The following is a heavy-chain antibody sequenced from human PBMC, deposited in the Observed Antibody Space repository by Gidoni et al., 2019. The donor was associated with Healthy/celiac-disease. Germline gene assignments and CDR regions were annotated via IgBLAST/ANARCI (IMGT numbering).Heavy chain of an antibody. CDR1: GGSFSCYS. V-gene: IGHV4-34*01. CDR2: INHSGST. CDR3: AITEPHCSGGSCYPTDAFDI. J-gene: IGHJ3*02. D-gene: IGHD2-15*01. Sequence: QVQLQQWGAGLLKPSATLSLTCAVYGGSFSCYSLSWIRQPPGKGLEGIGEINHSGSTNENTSSKSRVTISVDKSKNQFSLKLSSVTAADTAVDYCAITEPHCSGGSCYPTDAFDIWGQGTMVTVS.